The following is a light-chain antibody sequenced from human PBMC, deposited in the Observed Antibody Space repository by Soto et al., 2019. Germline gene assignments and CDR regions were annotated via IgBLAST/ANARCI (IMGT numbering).Light chain of an antibody. CDR2: DVS. CDR3: SSYTTISTCLV. J-gene: IGLJ1*01. Sequence: QSALTQPASVSGSPGQSITISCTGTSSDVGGYNYVSWYQHHPGKAPKLMLSDVSNRPSGVSNRFSGSKSGNTASLTISGLQAEDEADYYCSSYTTISTCLVFGTGTKLTVL. V-gene: IGLV2-14*03. CDR1: SSDVGGYNY.